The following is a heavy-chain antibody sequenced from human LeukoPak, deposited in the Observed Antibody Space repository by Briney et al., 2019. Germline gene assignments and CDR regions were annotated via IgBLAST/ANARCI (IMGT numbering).Heavy chain of an antibody. Sequence: SETLSLTCTVSGGSNSSGGYYWSWMRQHPGKGREWIGYIYYSGSTYYNPSLKSRVTISVDTSKNQFSLKLSSVTAADTAVYYCARDMHYGSGSYSTNYYYMDVWGKGTTVTVSS. V-gene: IGHV4-31*03. CDR3: ARDMHYGSGSYSTNYYYMDV. CDR1: GGSNSSGGYY. CDR2: IYYSGST. D-gene: IGHD3-10*01. J-gene: IGHJ6*03.